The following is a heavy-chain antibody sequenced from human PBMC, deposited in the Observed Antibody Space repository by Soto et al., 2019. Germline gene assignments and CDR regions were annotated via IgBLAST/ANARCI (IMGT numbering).Heavy chain of an antibody. Sequence: GGSLRLSCAASGFTFSSYAMHWVRQAPGKGLEWVAVISYDGNNKYYADSVKGRFTISRENSKNTLYLQRNSLRVEDTAVYYCARDHNYDFWSGYYGAGFDYWGQGTLVTVSS. CDR2: ISYDGNNK. CDR3: ARDHNYDFWSGYYGAGFDY. J-gene: IGHJ4*02. V-gene: IGHV3-30-3*01. CDR1: GFTFSSYA. D-gene: IGHD3-3*01.